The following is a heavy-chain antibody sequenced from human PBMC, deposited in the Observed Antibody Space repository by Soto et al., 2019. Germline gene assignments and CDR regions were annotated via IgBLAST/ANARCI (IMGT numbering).Heavy chain of an antibody. CDR1: GGSISSYY. CDR2: IYYSGST. J-gene: IGHJ3*02. D-gene: IGHD2-15*01. CDR3: ARGGYCSGGSCYDAFDS. Sequence: SETLSLTCTVSGGSISSYYWSWIRQPPGKGLEWIGYIYYSGSTNYNPSLKSRVTISVDTSKNQFSLKLSSVTAADTAVYYCARGGYCSGGSCYDAFDSWGQGTMVTVSS. V-gene: IGHV4-59*01.